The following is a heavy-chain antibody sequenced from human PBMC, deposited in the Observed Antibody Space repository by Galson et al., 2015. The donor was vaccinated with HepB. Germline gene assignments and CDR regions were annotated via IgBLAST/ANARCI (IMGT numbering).Heavy chain of an antibody. CDR2: INPNSGGT. CDR3: AREVWDIVVVPAEMRARNWFDP. Sequence: SVKVSCKASGYTFTGYYMHWVRQAPGQGLEWMGWINPNSGGTNYAQKFQGRVTMTRDTSISTAYMELSRLRSDDTAVYYCAREVWDIVVVPAEMRARNWFDPWGQGTLVTVSS. V-gene: IGHV1-2*02. CDR1: GYTFTGYY. J-gene: IGHJ5*02. D-gene: IGHD2-2*01.